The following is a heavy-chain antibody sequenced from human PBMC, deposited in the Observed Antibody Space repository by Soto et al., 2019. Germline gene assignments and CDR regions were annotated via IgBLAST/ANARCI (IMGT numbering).Heavy chain of an antibody. V-gene: IGHV4-39*01. J-gene: IGHJ6*02. Sequence: SETLSLTCTVSGGSISSSSYYWGWIRQPPGKGLEWIGSIYYSGSTYYNPSLKSRVTISVDTSKNQFSLKLSSVTAADTAVYYCARIMFGSGSYYIYYYYGMDVWGQGTTVTVSS. D-gene: IGHD3-10*01. CDR2: IYYSGST. CDR1: GGSISSSSYY. CDR3: ARIMFGSGSYYIYYYYGMDV.